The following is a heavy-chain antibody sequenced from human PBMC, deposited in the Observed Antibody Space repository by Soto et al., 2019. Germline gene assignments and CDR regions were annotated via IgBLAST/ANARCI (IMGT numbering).Heavy chain of an antibody. V-gene: IGHV1-8*01. J-gene: IGHJ5*02. Sequence: EASVKVSCKASGYTFTSYDINWVRQATGQGLEWMGWMTPNSGNTGYAQKFQGRVTMTRNTSISTAYMELSSLRSEDTAVYYCARGLRPRWYNWFDPWGQGTLVTVPQ. D-gene: IGHD2-15*01. CDR3: ARGLRPRWYNWFDP. CDR1: GYTFTSYD. CDR2: MTPNSGNT.